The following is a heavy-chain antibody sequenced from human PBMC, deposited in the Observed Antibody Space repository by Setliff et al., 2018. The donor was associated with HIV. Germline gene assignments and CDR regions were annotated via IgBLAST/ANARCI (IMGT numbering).Heavy chain of an antibody. J-gene: IGHJ4*02. CDR1: GYTFNTYG. D-gene: IGHD3-22*01. Sequence: ASVKVSCKASGYTFNTYGISWVRQAPGQGLEWMGWMNPNSGNTGYAQKFQGRVTITRNTSISTAYMELSSLRSDDTAMYFCARFPNPSQIVVVMPPDYWGQGTLVTVSS. V-gene: IGHV1-8*03. CDR3: ARFPNPSQIVVVMPPDY. CDR2: MNPNSGNT.